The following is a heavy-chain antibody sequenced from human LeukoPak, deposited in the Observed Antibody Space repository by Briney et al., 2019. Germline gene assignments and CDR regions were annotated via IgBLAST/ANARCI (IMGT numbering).Heavy chain of an antibody. D-gene: IGHD2-2*01. CDR3: AKEGCSTTSCYHFDY. Sequence: GGSLRLSCAASGFTFSNYVMSWVRQAPGKGLEWVSGISGSGESRYYADSVKGRFTISRDNSKNSLYLEMNSLRAEDTAVYYCAKEGCSTTSCYHFDYWGQGTLVTVSS. J-gene: IGHJ4*02. CDR2: ISGSGESR. V-gene: IGHV3-23*01. CDR1: GFTFSNYV.